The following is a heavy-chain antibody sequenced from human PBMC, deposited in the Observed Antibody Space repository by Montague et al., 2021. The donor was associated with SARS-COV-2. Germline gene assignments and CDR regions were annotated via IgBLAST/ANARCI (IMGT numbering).Heavy chain of an antibody. D-gene: IGHD6-19*01. CDR2: IYYSGTT. Sequence: SETLSLTCTVSGGSISSSNYYWGWIRQPPGKGLEWIGSIYYSGTTYYNPSLQSRVTISVDTSKKQFSLKLSSVTAADTAVYYCARETYTSGWFQQFAYWGQGTLVTVSS. CDR3: ARETYTSGWFQQFAY. CDR1: GGSISSSNYY. V-gene: IGHV4-39*01. J-gene: IGHJ4*02.